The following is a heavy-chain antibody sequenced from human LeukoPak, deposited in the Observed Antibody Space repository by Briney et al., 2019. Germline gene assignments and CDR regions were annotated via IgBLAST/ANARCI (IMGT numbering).Heavy chain of an antibody. J-gene: IGHJ4*02. D-gene: IGHD3-9*01. Sequence: PGGTLRLSCAASGFTFSSYGMSWVRQAPGKGLEWVSAISGSGGSTYYADSVKGRFTISRDNSKNTLYLQMNSLRAEDTAVYYCAKQTTNYDILTGYQTSYYFDYWGQGTLVTVSS. CDR3: AKQTTNYDILTGYQTSYYFDY. CDR1: GFTFSSYG. CDR2: ISGSGGST. V-gene: IGHV3-23*01.